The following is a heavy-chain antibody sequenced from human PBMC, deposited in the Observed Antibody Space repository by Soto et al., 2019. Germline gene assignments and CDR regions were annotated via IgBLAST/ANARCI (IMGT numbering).Heavy chain of an antibody. D-gene: IGHD3-10*01. V-gene: IGHV1-69*04. Sequence: SVKVSCKASGGTFSPYTINWVRQAPGQGLEWMGRIIPFHGVTNYAQKFQARITITADKSTSTAYMELSGLRFEDTAMYYCTRDWEITVSTWSFGGFWGRGTLVTVSS. CDR2: IIPFHGVT. J-gene: IGHJ4*02. CDR1: GGTFSPYT. CDR3: TRDWEITVSTWSFGGF.